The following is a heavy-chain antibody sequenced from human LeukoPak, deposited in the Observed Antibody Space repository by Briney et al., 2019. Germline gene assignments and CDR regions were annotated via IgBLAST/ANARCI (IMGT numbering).Heavy chain of an antibody. Sequence: SETLSLTCAVSGASISNDNWWSWVRQSPGKGLEWFGEIYHTGRTTYNPSLKSRVTISVDKSKNLFSLKLSSVTAADTAVYYCARNGLYSLDYWGQGTLVTVS. J-gene: IGHJ4*02. CDR1: GASISNDNW. CDR2: IYHTGRT. D-gene: IGHD2-15*01. CDR3: ARNGLYSLDY. V-gene: IGHV4-4*02.